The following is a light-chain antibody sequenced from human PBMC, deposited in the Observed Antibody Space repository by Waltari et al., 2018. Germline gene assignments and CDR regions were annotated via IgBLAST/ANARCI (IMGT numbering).Light chain of an antibody. CDR2: DVS. CDR3: NSFTSSSTVV. Sequence: YQQHPGKATKLMIYDVSNRPAGVSNRFSGSKSGNTASLTISGLRPEDEADYYCNSFTSSSTVVFGGGTKLTVL. V-gene: IGLV2-14*03. J-gene: IGLJ3*02.